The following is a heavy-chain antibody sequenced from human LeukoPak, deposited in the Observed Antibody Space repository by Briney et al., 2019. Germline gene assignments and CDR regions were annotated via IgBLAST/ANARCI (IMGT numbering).Heavy chain of an antibody. CDR3: ARDERYCSGGSCYYGGEGY. D-gene: IGHD2-15*01. CDR2: VDPEDGET. V-gene: IGHV1-69-2*01. CDR1: TXXXXY. J-gene: IGHJ4*02. Sequence: TXXXXYMHWVQQAPGKGLEWMGLVDPEDGETIYAEKFQGRVTITADTSTDTAYMELSSLRSDDTAVYYCARDERYCSGGSCYYGGEGYWGQGTLVTVSS.